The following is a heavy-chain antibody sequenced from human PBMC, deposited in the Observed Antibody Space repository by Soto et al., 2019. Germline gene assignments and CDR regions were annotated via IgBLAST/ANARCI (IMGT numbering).Heavy chain of an antibody. V-gene: IGHV1-8*01. CDR1: GYTFTSYD. CDR2: MNPNSGNT. D-gene: IGHD3-3*01. Sequence: ASVKVSCKASGYTFTSYDINWVRQATGQGLEWMGWMNPNSGNTVYSQKFQGRVTMTRNTSISTAYMELSSLRSEDTAVYYCARGLRFLVRYYYMDVWGKGTTVTVSS. CDR3: ARGLRFLVRYYYMDV. J-gene: IGHJ6*03.